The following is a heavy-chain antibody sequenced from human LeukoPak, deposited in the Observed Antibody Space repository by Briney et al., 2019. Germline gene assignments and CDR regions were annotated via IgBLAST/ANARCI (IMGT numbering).Heavy chain of an antibody. J-gene: IGHJ4*02. CDR1: GFTVSSNY. V-gene: IGHV3-66*01. Sequence: PGGSLRLSCAASGFTVSSNYMSWVRQAPGKGLEWVSVIYSGGSTYYADSVKGRFTTSRDNSKNTLYLQMNSLRAEDTAVYYCARVRLFTMVRGVMPDYWGQGTLVTVSS. D-gene: IGHD3-10*01. CDR2: IYSGGST. CDR3: ARVRLFTMVRGVMPDY.